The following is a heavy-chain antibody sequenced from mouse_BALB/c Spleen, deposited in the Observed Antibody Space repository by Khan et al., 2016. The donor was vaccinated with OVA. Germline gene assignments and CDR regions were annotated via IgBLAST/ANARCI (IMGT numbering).Heavy chain of an antibody. J-gene: IGHJ2*01. CDR2: IYPGTDNT. CDR1: GYIFTSYW. D-gene: IGHD3-2*02. CDR3: AREEALGYFDY. V-gene: IGHV1-76*01. Sequence: QVQLKESGAELVRPGTSVKLSCKTSGYIFTSYWIHWVKQRPGQGLEWIARIYPGTDNTYYNEKFKDKATLTADKSSSTAYLQLSSLTSEDSAVFCCAREEALGYFDYWGQGTTITVAS.